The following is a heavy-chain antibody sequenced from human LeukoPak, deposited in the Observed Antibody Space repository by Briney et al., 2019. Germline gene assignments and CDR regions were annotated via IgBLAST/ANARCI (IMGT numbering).Heavy chain of an antibody. V-gene: IGHV3-53*01. J-gene: IGHJ5*02. D-gene: IGHD6-13*01. CDR1: GFTVSSNY. Sequence: PGGSLRLSCAASGFTVSSNYMSWVRQAPGKGLEWVSVIYSGGSTYYADSVKGRFTISRDNSKNTLYLQMNGLRAEDTAVYYCAREAAAGYVDPWGQGTLVTVSS. CDR2: IYSGGST. CDR3: AREAAAGYVDP.